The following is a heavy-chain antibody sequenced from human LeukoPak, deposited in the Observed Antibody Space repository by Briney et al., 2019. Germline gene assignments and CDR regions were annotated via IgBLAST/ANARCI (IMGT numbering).Heavy chain of an antibody. Sequence: SETLSLTCAVYGGSFSGYYWSWIRQPPGKGLEWIGEINHSGSTNYNPSPKSRVTIPVDTSKNQFSLKLSSVTAADTAVYYCARGLFDFWSGRRPYFDYWGQGTLVTVSS. CDR1: GGSFSGYY. D-gene: IGHD3-3*01. J-gene: IGHJ4*02. CDR3: ARGLFDFWSGRRPYFDY. CDR2: INHSGST. V-gene: IGHV4-34*01.